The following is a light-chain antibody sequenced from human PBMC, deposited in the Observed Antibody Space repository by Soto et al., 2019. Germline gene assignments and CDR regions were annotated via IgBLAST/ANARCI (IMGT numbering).Light chain of an antibody. J-gene: IGLJ2*01. CDR1: SSDVGGFNY. V-gene: IGLV2-14*01. Sequence: QSALTQPASVSGSPGQSITISCSGTSSDVGGFNYVSWYQQHPGKAPKLIIYEVNNRPSGGSTRFSGSKSGNTASLTISGVLAEDGGGYYCTSYTGSTTRVIFGGGTKVTVL. CDR3: TSYTGSTTRVI. CDR2: EVN.